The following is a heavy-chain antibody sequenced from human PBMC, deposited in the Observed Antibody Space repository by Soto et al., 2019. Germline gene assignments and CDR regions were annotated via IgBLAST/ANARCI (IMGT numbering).Heavy chain of an antibody. Sequence: QVQLVESGGGVVQPGRSLRLSCAGSGFTFSNYGLHWVRQAPGKGPEWVAATSYDGSNEYYADSVKGRFTISRDKSKNMLYLQMASLRPEDTAVYYCAKDGAPRYCTRSSCHPAGAYWGQGTLVTVSS. CDR2: TSYDGSNE. J-gene: IGHJ4*02. CDR3: AKDGAPRYCTRSSCHPAGAY. D-gene: IGHD2-15*01. V-gene: IGHV3-30*18. CDR1: GFTFSNYG.